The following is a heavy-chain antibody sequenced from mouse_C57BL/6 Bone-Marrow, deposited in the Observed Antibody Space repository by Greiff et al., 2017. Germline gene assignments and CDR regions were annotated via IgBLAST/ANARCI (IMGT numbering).Heavy chain of an antibody. V-gene: IGHV5-17*01. CDR1: GFTFSDYG. CDR2: ISSGSSTI. D-gene: IGHD4-1*01. CDR3: ATGTRY. Sequence: EVKLMESGGGLVKPGGSLTLSCAASGFTFSDYGMHWVRQAPEKGLEWVAYISSGSSTIYYADTVKGRFTISRDNAKNTLFLQMTSLRSEDTAMYYCATGTRYWGQGTTLTVSS. J-gene: IGHJ2*01.